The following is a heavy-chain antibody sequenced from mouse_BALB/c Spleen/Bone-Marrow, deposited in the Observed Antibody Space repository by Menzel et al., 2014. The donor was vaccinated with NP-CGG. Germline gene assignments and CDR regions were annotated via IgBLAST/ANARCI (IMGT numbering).Heavy chain of an antibody. CDR3: ARLNYYGNLFV. V-gene: IGHV4-1*02. D-gene: IGHD1-1*01. Sequence: VQLKESGGGLVQPGGSLKLSCATSGFDFSRYWMSWVRQAPGKGLEWIGEINPDSSTINYTPSLKDKFIISRDNAKNTLYPQMSKVRSEDTALYYCARLNYYGNLFVWGAGTTVTVSS. CDR1: GFDFSRYW. CDR2: INPDSSTI. J-gene: IGHJ1*01.